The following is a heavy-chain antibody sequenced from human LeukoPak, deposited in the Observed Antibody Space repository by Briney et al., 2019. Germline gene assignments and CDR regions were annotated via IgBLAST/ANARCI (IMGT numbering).Heavy chain of an antibody. CDR3: AREAVLGSSGYLSAFDI. V-gene: IGHV1-3*01. D-gene: IGHD3-22*01. CDR2: INAGNGNT. J-gene: IGHJ3*02. CDR1: GYTFTSYG. Sequence: VASVKVSCKASGYTFTSYGISWVRQAPGQRLEWMGWINAGNGNTKYSQKFQGRVTMTRDTSASTAYMELSSLRSEDTSVYYCAREAVLGSSGYLSAFDIWGQGTMVTVSS.